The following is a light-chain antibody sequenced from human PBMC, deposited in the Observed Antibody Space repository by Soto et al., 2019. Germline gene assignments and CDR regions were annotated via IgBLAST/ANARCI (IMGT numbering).Light chain of an antibody. V-gene: IGLV7-43*01. CDR3: LLYYGGTQLV. CDR2: SAS. CDR1: SGAVTSGYY. J-gene: IGLJ2*01. Sequence: QAVVTQEPSLTVSPGGTVTLTCASNSGAVTSGYYPNWFQQKPGQAPRPLIYSASNRHSWTPARFSGSLLGGKAALTLSGVQPEDEADYYCLLYYGGTQLVFGGGTKLTVL.